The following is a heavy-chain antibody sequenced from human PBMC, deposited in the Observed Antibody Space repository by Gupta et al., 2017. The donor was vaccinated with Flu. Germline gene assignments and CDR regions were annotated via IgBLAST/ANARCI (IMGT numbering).Heavy chain of an antibody. Sequence: FTFRSFWMTWVRQTTGKGLEWVANRNPDGSDIYYADSVKGRVTISRDNAKSSRYLQMNGLRAEDTAVYYCARDDWSRSGDDWGQGTRVTVSS. J-gene: IGHJ4*02. CDR1: FTFRSFW. V-gene: IGHV3-7*01. CDR2: RNPDGSDI. D-gene: IGHD2-2*01. CDR3: ARDDWSRSGDD.